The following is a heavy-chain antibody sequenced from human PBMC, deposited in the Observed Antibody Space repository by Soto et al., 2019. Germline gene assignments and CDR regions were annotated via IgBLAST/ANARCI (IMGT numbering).Heavy chain of an antibody. Sequence: SETLSLTCAVYGGSFSGYYWSWIRQPPGKGLEWIGEINHSGSTNYNPSLKSRVTISVDTSKNQFSLKLSSVTAADTAVYYCAKELGKAATEPFDPWGQGTLVTVSS. CDR1: GGSFSGYY. CDR2: INHSGST. V-gene: IGHV4-34*01. D-gene: IGHD6-13*01. J-gene: IGHJ5*02. CDR3: AKELGKAATEPFDP.